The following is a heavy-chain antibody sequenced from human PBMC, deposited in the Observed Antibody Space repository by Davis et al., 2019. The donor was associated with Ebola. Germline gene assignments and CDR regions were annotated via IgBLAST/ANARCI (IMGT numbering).Heavy chain of an antibody. J-gene: IGHJ4*02. D-gene: IGHD5-18*01. CDR2: ISAYNGNT. CDR1: GYTFTTYG. Sequence: ASVPVSCKASGYTFTTYGISWVRQAPGQGLEWMGWISAYNGNTNYAQKLQGRVTMTTDTSTSTAYMELRSLRSDDTAVYYCARDARWIQLWFIDYRGQGTLVTVSS. V-gene: IGHV1-18*01. CDR3: ARDARWIQLWFIDY.